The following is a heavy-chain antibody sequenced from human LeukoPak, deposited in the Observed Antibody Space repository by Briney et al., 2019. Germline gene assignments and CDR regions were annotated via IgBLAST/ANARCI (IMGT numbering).Heavy chain of an antibody. CDR1: GFRFNSHG. J-gene: IGHJ3*01. D-gene: IGHD5-24*01. CDR2: IRYDGDHK. CDR3: VKDLGVGYISESFDL. Sequence: GGSLRLSCAASGFRFNSHGIHWVRQAPGKGLGWVSFIRYDGDHKYYAESVQGRFTISRDDSKNTLYLQMNSLRAGDTAVYYCVKDLGVGYISESFDLWGQGTMVTVSS. V-gene: IGHV3-30*02.